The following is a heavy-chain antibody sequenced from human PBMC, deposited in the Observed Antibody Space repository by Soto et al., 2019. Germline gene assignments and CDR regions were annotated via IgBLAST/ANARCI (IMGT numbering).Heavy chain of an antibody. J-gene: IGHJ4*02. Sequence: EVQLLESGGRLVLPGGSLRLSCAASGFTFTSSAMNWVRQAPGKGLEWVSGISSSGGLTYYADSVKGRFSISRDNSQNTLYLQMNSLGAQDTAVYYCAKGGFSFDYRGQGTLVTVSS. V-gene: IGHV3-23*01. CDR2: ISSSGGLT. CDR3: AKGGFSFDY. CDR1: GFTFTSSA.